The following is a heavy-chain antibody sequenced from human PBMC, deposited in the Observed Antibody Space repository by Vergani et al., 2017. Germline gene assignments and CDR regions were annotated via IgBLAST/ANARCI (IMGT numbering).Heavy chain of an antibody. J-gene: IGHJ4*02. D-gene: IGHD3-3*01. CDR3: AKDTRLRYLEFDY. CDR2: ISWDGGST. V-gene: IGHV3-43*01. CDR1: GFTFDDYT. Sequence: EVQLVESGGVVVQPGGSLRLSCAASGFTFDDYTMHWVRQAPGKGLEWVSLISWDGGSTYYADSVKGRFTISRDNSKNSLYLQMNSLRTEDTALYYCAKDTRLRYLEFDYWGQGTLVTVSS.